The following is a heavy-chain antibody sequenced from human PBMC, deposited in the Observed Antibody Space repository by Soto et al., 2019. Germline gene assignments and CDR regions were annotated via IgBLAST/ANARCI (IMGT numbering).Heavy chain of an antibody. V-gene: IGHV4-4*02. CDR2: IYHSGST. CDR1: GGSFSSSNW. CDR3: ARVLVVVRRSILYCRYYGMDV. D-gene: IGHD2-15*01. J-gene: IGHJ6*02. Sequence: SETLSLTCAVSGGSFSSSNWCSFGHPPAGKGLEWIGEIYHSGSTNYNPSLKSRVTISVDKSKNQFSLKLSSVTAADTAVYYCARVLVVVRRSILYCRYYGMDVWGQGTTVTVSS.